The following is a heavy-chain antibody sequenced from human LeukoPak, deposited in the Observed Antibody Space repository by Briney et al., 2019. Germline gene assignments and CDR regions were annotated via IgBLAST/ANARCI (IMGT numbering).Heavy chain of an antibody. Sequence: SVKVSCKASGGTFISYAISWVRQAPGQGLEWMGRIIPILGIANYAQKFQGRVTITADKSTSTAYMELSSLRSEDTAVYYCARTKVPVEETRYFDLWGRGTLVTVSS. J-gene: IGHJ2*01. CDR1: GGTFISYA. CDR3: ARTKVPVEETRYFDL. V-gene: IGHV1-69*04. CDR2: IIPILGIA. D-gene: IGHD2-2*01.